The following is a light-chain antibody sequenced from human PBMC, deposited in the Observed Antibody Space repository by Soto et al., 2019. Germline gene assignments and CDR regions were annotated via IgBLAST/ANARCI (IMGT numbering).Light chain of an antibody. CDR3: QQYGSLWT. CDR1: QDISNY. CDR2: AAS. Sequence: IPRTMSEYLLSASLGNLFTITVRASQDISNYLAWYQQKPGQAPKLLIYAASTLQSGIPERFSGSGSGTDFTLTIRRLEPDDFAVYYCQQYGSLWTFGQGTKVDI. V-gene: IGKV1-9*01. J-gene: IGKJ1*01.